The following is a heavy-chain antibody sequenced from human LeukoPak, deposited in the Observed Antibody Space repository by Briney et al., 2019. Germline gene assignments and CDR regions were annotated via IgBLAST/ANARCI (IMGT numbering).Heavy chain of an antibody. CDR2: IIPIFGTA. Sequence: ASVKVSCKASGGTFSSYAISWVRQAPGQGLEWMGGIIPIFGTANYAQKFQGRVTMTTDTSTSTAYMELRSLRSDDTAVYYCAREGGYYYDRPDAFDIWGQGTMVTVSS. CDR1: GGTFSSYA. CDR3: AREGGYYYDRPDAFDI. D-gene: IGHD3-22*01. V-gene: IGHV1-69*05. J-gene: IGHJ3*02.